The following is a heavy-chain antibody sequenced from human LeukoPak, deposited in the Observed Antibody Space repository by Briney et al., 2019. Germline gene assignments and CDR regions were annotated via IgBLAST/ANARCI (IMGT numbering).Heavy chain of an antibody. V-gene: IGHV4-59*02. CDR2: VYASGIS. D-gene: IGHD3-10*01. CDR1: GDSVSSHG. J-gene: IGHJ4*02. CDR3: ARDNFGSLDF. Sequence: SETPSLTCSVSGDSVSSHGWSWVRQPPGKGLEWIGYVYASGISKDNQNPSLKSRVTISVDTSRNQFSLRLSSVTAADTAVYYCARDNFGSLDFWGQGTLVTVSS.